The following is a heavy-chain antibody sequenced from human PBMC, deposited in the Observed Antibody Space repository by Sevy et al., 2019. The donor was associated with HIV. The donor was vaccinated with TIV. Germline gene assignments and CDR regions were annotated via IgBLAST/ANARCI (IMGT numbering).Heavy chain of an antibody. CDR3: ARGGEKSYDYVWGTYPFDY. V-gene: IGHV4-61*02. CDR2: IYNRENT. Sequence: SETLSLTCTVSGDSIGSGDYYWSWIRQPAGKGLEWIGRIYNRENTNYDPSLKSRVTMSVDTSKNQFSLRLSSVTDADTAVYYCARGGEKSYDYVWGTYPFDYWGQGTLVTVSS. J-gene: IGHJ4*02. CDR1: GDSIGSGDYY. D-gene: IGHD3-16*02.